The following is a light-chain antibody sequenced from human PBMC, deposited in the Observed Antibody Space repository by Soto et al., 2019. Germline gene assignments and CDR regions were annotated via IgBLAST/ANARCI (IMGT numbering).Light chain of an antibody. V-gene: IGLV1-40*01. J-gene: IGLJ2*01. CDR3: QSYDSSVSVV. Sequence: QLVLTQPPSVSGAPGQGVTISCTGSGSTFGAGYDVHWYQQLPGTAPKLLIYDNTNRPSGVPDRFSGSKSGTSASLAISGLQAEDEADYYCQSYDSSVSVVFGGGTKVTVL. CDR2: DNT. CDR1: GSTFGAGYD.